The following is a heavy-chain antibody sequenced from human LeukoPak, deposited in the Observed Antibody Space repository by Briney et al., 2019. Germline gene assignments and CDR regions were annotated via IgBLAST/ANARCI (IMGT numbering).Heavy chain of an antibody. D-gene: IGHD1-26*01. CDR2: IYYSGST. CDR1: GGSISSYY. CDR3: ARVHSGSYFPLGPRFDY. J-gene: IGHJ4*02. Sequence: SETLSLTCTVSGGSISSYYWSWIRQPPGKGLERIGYIYYSGSTNYNPSLKSRVTISVDTSKNQFSLKLSSVTAADTAVYYCARVHSGSYFPLGPRFDYWGQGTLVTVSS. V-gene: IGHV4-59*01.